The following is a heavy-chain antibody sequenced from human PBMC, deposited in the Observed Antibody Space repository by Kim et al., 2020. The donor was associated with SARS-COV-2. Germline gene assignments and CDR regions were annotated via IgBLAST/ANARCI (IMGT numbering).Heavy chain of an antibody. Sequence: SETLSLTCTVSGGSVSSGSYYWSWIRQPPGKGLEWIGYIYYSGSTNYNPSLKSRVTISVDTSKNQFSLKLSSVTAADTAVYYCARNEMSDTTSFGVVSWEGALVTGGQGKMSTSSS. J-gene: IGHJ3*01. CDR1: GGSVSSGSYY. CDR2: IYYSGST. CDR3: ARNEMSDTTSFGVVSWEGALVT. D-gene: IGHD3-3*01. V-gene: IGHV4-61*01.